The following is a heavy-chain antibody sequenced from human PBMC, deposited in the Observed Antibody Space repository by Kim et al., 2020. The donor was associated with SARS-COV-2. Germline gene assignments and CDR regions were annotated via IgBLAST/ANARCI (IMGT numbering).Heavy chain of an antibody. CDR1: GFTLRNYA. D-gene: IGHD4-17*01. J-gene: IGHJ4*02. CDR3: ARHNGEKLYYFDY. CDR2: ISSSGGNT. V-gene: IGHV3-23*01. Sequence: GGSLRLSCAASGFTLRNYAMSWVRQAPGKGLEWVSVISSSGGNTYYADSVRGRFTISRDNSKNTLYMQMNSLRAEDTAVYHCARHNGEKLYYFDYWGQGILVTVSS.